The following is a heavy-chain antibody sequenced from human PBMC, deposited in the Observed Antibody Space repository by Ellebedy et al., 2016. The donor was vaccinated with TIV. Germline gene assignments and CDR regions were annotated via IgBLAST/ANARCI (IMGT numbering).Heavy chain of an antibody. CDR1: GVSFRGYY. J-gene: IGHJ2*01. CDR2: INHRGST. V-gene: IGHV4-34*01. D-gene: IGHD2-15*01. CDR3: ARGDIAEEGWSWYFDL. Sequence: MPSETLSLTCAVYGVSFRGYYWSRIRQPPGKGLEWVVEINHRGSTNYNPSLKSRVSASVDTSKNPFSLKLSSVTVADTAVYYCARGDIAEEGWSWYFDLWGRGTLVTVSS.